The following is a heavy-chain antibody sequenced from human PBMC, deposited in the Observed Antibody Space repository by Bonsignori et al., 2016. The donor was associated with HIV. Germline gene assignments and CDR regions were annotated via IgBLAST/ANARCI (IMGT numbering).Heavy chain of an antibody. J-gene: IGHJ3*02. CDR2: INHSGST. V-gene: IGHV4-34*01. CDR3: ARRSRGSRRGAFDI. D-gene: IGHD1-26*01. Sequence: PGKGLEWIGEINHSGSTNYNPSLKSRVTISVDTSKNQFSLKLSSVTAADTAVYYCARRSRGSRRGAFDIWGQGTMVTVSS.